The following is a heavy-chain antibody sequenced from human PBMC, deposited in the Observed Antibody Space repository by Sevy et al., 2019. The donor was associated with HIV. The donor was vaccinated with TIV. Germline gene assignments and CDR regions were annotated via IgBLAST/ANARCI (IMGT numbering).Heavy chain of an antibody. D-gene: IGHD2-15*01. J-gene: IGHJ4*02. CDR2: ISYDGSNK. CDR1: GFTFSSYG. V-gene: IGHV3-30*18. Sequence: GGSLRLSCAASGFTFSSYGMHWVRQAPGKGLEWVAVISYDGSNKYYADSVKGRFTISRDNSKNTRYLQMNSLRAEDTAVYYCAKDRLRYCSGGSCYPFDYWGQGTLVTVSS. CDR3: AKDRLRYCSGGSCYPFDY.